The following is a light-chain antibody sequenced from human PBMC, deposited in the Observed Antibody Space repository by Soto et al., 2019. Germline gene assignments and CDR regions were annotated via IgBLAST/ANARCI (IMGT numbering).Light chain of an antibody. V-gene: IGKV1-12*01. CDR3: QQALNFPWT. Sequence: DIQMTQSPSSVSASVGDRVIITCRASQDISSWLAWYQQKPGKAPKLLIQVASSLQSGVPSRFRGTGSGRDFTLTISSLQPEDFATYFCQQALNFPWTFGQGTKVEIK. J-gene: IGKJ1*01. CDR1: QDISSW. CDR2: VAS.